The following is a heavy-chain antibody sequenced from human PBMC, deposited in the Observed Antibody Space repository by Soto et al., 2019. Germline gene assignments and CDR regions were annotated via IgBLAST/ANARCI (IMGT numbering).Heavy chain of an antibody. D-gene: IGHD6-19*01. J-gene: IGHJ4*02. Sequence: QVQLVQSGAEEKKPGASVKVSCKASGYTFTGYAMHWVRQAPGQRLEWMGWINAGNGNTKYSQKFQGRVTITRDTSASTAYTGLRSLRSEDTAVYYCARAVAVPADFDYWGQGTLVTVSS. V-gene: IGHV1-3*05. CDR2: INAGNGNT. CDR3: ARAVAVPADFDY. CDR1: GYTFTGYA.